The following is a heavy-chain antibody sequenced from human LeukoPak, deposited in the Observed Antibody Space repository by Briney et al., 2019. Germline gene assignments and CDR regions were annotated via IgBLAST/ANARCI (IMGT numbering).Heavy chain of an antibody. Sequence: GGSLRLSCAGSGFNFDDFGFTWVRQAPGKGLEWVSRISTVGSSTTYADSVKGRFTISRDNAKNTLYLQMNSLRAEDTAVYYCARDLDRYYFDYWGQGTLVTVSS. V-gene: IGHV3-74*01. CDR2: ISTVGSST. CDR3: ARDLDRYYFDY. J-gene: IGHJ4*02. CDR1: GFNFDDFG.